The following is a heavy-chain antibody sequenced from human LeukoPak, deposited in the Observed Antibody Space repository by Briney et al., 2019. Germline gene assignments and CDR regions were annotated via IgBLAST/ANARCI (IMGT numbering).Heavy chain of an antibody. J-gene: IGHJ6*03. V-gene: IGHV1-2*02. D-gene: IGHD1-1*01. CDR1: GYTFTGYY. CDR3: ARDKQLDWAHYYYYYMDV. CDR2: INPDSGGT. Sequence: ASVKVSCKASGYTFTGYYVHWVRQAPGQGLEWMGWINPDSGGTNYEQKFQGRVTMTRDTSISTAYMDLSRLRSDDTAVYYCARDKQLDWAHYYYYYMDVWGKGTTVTVSS.